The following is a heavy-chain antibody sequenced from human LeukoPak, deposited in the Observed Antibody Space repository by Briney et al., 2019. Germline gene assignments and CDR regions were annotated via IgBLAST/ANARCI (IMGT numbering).Heavy chain of an antibody. J-gene: IGHJ4*02. Sequence: RPSGTLSLTCTVSGASISSYYWSWIRQPPGKGLEWIGYIYYSGSTKYNPSLKSRVTISVDTSKNQFSLKLSSVTAADTAVYYCASGPYPAAGTDHQFDYWGQGTLVTVSS. V-gene: IGHV4-59*01. D-gene: IGHD6-13*01. CDR3: ASGPYPAAGTDHQFDY. CDR1: GASISSYY. CDR2: IYYSGST.